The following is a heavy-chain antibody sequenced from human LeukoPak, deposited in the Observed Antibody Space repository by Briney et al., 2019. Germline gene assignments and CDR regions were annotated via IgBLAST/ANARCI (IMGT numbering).Heavy chain of an antibody. CDR1: GLTVSSSC. Sequence: GGSLRLSCAASGLTVSSSCMSWVRQAPGKGLEWVAVISNDGSNKYYADSVKGRFTISRDNSNNTLYLQMNSLRAEDTAVYFCARALSATGSVLYWGQGTLVTVSS. J-gene: IGHJ4*02. D-gene: IGHD1-1*01. CDR2: ISNDGSNK. CDR3: ARALSATGSVLY. V-gene: IGHV3-30*03.